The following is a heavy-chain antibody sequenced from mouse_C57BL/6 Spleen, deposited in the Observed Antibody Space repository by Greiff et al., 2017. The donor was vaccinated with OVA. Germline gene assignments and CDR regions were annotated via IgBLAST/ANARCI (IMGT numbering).Heavy chain of an antibody. CDR2: ISSGSSTI. CDR3: ARPGYSNWYFDV. V-gene: IGHV5-17*01. Sequence: EVKLQESGGGLVKPGGSLKLSCAASGFTFSDYGMHWVRQAPEKGLEWVAYISSGSSTIYYADTVKGRFTISRDNAKNTLFLQMTSLRSEDTAMYYCARPGYSNWYFDVWGTGTTVTVSS. J-gene: IGHJ1*03. CDR1: GFTFSDYG. D-gene: IGHD2-5*01.